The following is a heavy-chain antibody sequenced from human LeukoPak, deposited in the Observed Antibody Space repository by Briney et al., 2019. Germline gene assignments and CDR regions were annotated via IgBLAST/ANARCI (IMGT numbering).Heavy chain of an antibody. CDR2: ISSSGSTI. CDR3: ARDRALAVHDAFDI. V-gene: IGHV3-11*04. CDR1: GFTFSDYY. Sequence: PAGSLRLSCAASGFTFSDYYMSWIRQAPGKGLEWVSYISSSGSTIYYADSVKGRFTISRDNAKNSLYLQMNSLRAEDTAVYYCARDRALAVHDAFDIWGQGTMVTVSS. D-gene: IGHD6-19*01. J-gene: IGHJ3*02.